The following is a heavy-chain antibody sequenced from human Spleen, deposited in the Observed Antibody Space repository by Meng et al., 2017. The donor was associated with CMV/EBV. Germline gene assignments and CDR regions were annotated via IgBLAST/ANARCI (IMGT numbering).Heavy chain of an antibody. CDR1: GASISSNY. V-gene: IGHV4-59*01. Sequence: SETLSLTCTVSGASISSNYWSWSRRPPGKGLEYIGSISYTGYIEYNPSLKGRVTISLDTSKNHFSLKLTSVTAADTAVYYCAKIFPSDYYRYSMDVWGQGTTVTVSS. CDR2: ISYTGYI. CDR3: AKIFPSDYYRYSMDV. D-gene: IGHD3-3*01. J-gene: IGHJ6*02.